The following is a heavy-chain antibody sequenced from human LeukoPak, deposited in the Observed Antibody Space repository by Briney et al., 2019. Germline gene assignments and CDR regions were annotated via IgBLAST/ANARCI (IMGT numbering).Heavy chain of an antibody. Sequence: SETLSLTCTVSGDSISSGGYYWSWIRQPAGKGLEWIGRAYTSGSTNYNPSLKSRVTISIDTSKNQFSLNLSSVTAADTAVYYCARDQALGYGWPTVLAIDIWGQGTMVTVSS. V-gene: IGHV4-61*02. CDR2: AYTSGST. CDR1: GDSISSGGYY. CDR3: ARDQALGYGWPTVLAIDI. D-gene: IGHD6-19*01. J-gene: IGHJ3*02.